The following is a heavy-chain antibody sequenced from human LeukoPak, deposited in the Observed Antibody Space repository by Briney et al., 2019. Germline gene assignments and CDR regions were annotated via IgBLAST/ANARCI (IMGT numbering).Heavy chain of an antibody. CDR1: GGSISSTTHH. J-gene: IGHJ3*02. Sequence: SETLSLTCTVSGGSISSTTHHWSWIRQPPGKGLEWIGSMHYSGSTYYNPSLKSRVIISVDTSKNQFSLRLTSVAAADTAVYYCARPARAVAGWRRASDIWGQGTMVTVSS. CDR3: ARPARAVAGWRRASDI. V-gene: IGHV4-39*01. CDR2: MHYSGST. D-gene: IGHD6-19*01.